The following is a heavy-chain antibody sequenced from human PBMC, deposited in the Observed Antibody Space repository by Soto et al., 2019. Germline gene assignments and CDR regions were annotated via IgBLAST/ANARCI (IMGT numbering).Heavy chain of an antibody. Sequence: QITLKESGPAQVKPTQTLTLTCAFSGFSLTNSGVAVGWIRQPPGKALEWLALIYWHDVTRYSPSLKNRFTITKDTSKNQVVLTMTNMDPVDTGTYFCAHWMAALLDFDYWGPGTLVTVSS. V-gene: IGHV2-5*01. CDR1: GFSLTNSGVA. CDR3: AHWMAALLDFDY. D-gene: IGHD6-6*01. CDR2: IYWHDVT. J-gene: IGHJ4*02.